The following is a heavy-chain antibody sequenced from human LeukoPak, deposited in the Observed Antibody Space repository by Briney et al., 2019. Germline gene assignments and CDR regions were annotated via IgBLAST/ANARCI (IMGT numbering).Heavy chain of an antibody. Sequence: GGSLRLSCAASGFTFSSYWMSWVRQAPGKGLEWVANIKQDGSEKYYVDSVKGRFTISRDNAKNSLYLQMNSLRAEDTAVYYCARLRFCSGGSCAGFADYWGQGTLVSVSS. V-gene: IGHV3-7*03. CDR3: ARLRFCSGGSCAGFADY. CDR2: IKQDGSEK. CDR1: GFTFSSYW. D-gene: IGHD2-15*01. J-gene: IGHJ4*02.